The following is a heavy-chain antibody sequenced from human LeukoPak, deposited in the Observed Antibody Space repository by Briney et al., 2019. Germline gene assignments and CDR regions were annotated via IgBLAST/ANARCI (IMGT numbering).Heavy chain of an antibody. CDR1: GFTFSSYE. V-gene: IGHV3-48*03. D-gene: IGHD3-3*01. CDR3: ARDPSNYDFWSGYFYFDY. Sequence: GGSLRLSCAASGFTFSSYEMNWVRQAPGKGLEWVSYISSSGSTIYYADSVKGRFTISRQNAKNSLFLQMNSLRAEDTAVYYCARDPSNYDFWSGYFYFDYWGQGTLVTVSS. CDR2: ISSSGSTI. J-gene: IGHJ4*02.